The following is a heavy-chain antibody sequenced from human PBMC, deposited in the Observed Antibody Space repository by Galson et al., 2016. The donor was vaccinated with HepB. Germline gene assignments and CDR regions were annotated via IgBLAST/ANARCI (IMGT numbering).Heavy chain of an antibody. CDR3: ARDAPMHAWCAYLDD. CDR2: IWSDGSNK. V-gene: IGHV3-33*01. J-gene: IGHJ4*02. Sequence: SLRLSCAASGFTFSSYGMHWVRQAPGKGLEWVAVIWSDGSNKNYADSVKGRFTISRDNAKNTLFLQMNSVRTVDTAVYYCARDAPMHAWCAYLDDWGQGTLVTISS. D-gene: IGHD2-8*02. CDR1: GFTFSSYG.